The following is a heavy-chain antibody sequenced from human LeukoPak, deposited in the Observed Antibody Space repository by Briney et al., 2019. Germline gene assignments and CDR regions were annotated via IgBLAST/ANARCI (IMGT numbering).Heavy chain of an antibody. J-gene: IGHJ4*02. Sequence: PSETLSLTCTVSGGSISSSSYYWGWIRQPPGKGLEWIGSIYYSGSTYYNPSLKSRVTISVDTSKNQFSLKLSSVTAADTAVYYCARDAVLSPHYYDSSGYYDYWGQGTLVTVSS. D-gene: IGHD3-22*01. CDR3: ARDAVLSPHYYDSSGYYDY. V-gene: IGHV4-39*07. CDR1: GGSISSSSYY. CDR2: IYYSGST.